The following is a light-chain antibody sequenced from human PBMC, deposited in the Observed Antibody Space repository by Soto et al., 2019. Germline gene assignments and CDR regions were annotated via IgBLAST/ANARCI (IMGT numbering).Light chain of an antibody. J-gene: IGKJ5*01. CDR2: RGS. V-gene: IGKV2-28*01. CDR3: MRCLQST. CDR1: QSLLHHNGNNY. Sequence: VVTQSPLSLPATPGEPASISCRSSQSLLHHNGNNYLDWFLQKPGQSPRLLIYRGSNRASGVPDRFSGSGSGTDFTLKISRVEAEDVGVYSCMRCLQSTFGQGTRLEI.